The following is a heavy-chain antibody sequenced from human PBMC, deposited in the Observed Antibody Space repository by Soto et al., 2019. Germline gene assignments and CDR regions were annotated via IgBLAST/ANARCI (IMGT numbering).Heavy chain of an antibody. J-gene: IGHJ1*01. Sequence: SETLSLTCTVSGGSMSNYYWSWIRQPAGKGLEWIGRIYTTGSTHYNPSLKSRVTLSIDMSKNQFSLKLNSVTAADTPENTCTRELPSIYGILTGHFAHWAQRTLVAVSS. CDR3: TRELPSIYGILTGHFAH. CDR1: GGSMSNYY. D-gene: IGHD3-9*01. CDR2: IYTTGST. V-gene: IGHV4-4*07.